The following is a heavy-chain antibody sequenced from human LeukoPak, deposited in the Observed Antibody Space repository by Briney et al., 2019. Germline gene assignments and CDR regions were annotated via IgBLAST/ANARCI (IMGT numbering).Heavy chain of an antibody. CDR1: GFTFSSYS. J-gene: IGHJ3*02. D-gene: IGHD3-10*01. Sequence: GGSLRLSCAASGFTFSSYSMNWVRQAPGKGLEWVSSISSSSSYIYYADSVKGRFTISRDNAKNSLYLQMNSLRAEDTAVYYCARNASGSYYSDSFDIWGQGTMVTVSS. CDR3: ARNASGSYYSDSFDI. V-gene: IGHV3-21*01. CDR2: ISSSSSYI.